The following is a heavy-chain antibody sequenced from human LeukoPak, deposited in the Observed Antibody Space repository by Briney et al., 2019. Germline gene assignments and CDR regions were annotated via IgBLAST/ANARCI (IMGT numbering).Heavy chain of an antibody. V-gene: IGHV4-59*01. CDR2: IYYSGST. Sequence: SETLSLTCTVSGGSISSYYWSWIRQPPGKGLEWIGYIYYSGSTNYNPSLKSRVTISVDTSKNQFSLKLSSVTAADTAVYYCARYPLSYSGNWHYYFDYWGQGTLVTVSS. CDR1: GGSISSYY. D-gene: IGHD6-13*01. CDR3: ARYPLSYSGNWHYYFDY. J-gene: IGHJ4*02.